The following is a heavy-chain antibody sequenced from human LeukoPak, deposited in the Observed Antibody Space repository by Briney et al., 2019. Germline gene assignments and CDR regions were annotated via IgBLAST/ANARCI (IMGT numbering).Heavy chain of an antibody. J-gene: IGHJ6*03. CDR2: IRYDGSNK. D-gene: IGHD3-3*01. CDR1: GFTFSSYG. V-gene: IGHV3-30*02. Sequence: GGSLRLSCAASGFTFSSYGMHWVRQAPGKGLKWVAFIRYDGSNKYYADSVKGRFTISRDNSKNTLYLQMNSLRAEDTAVYYCAKVLVWSGYPRRMDVWGTGSTVTVSS. CDR3: AKVLVWSGYPRRMDV.